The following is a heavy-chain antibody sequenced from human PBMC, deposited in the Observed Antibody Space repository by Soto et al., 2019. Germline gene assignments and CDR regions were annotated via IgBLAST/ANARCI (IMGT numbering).Heavy chain of an antibody. V-gene: IGHV4-39*01. CDR2: IYYSGST. CDR3: ASITIFGVFDY. J-gene: IGHJ4*02. CDR1: GGSISSSSYY. Sequence: PSETLSLTCTVSGGSISSSSYYWGWIRQPPGKGLGWIGSIYYSGSTYYNPSLKSRVTISVDTSKNQFSLKLSSVTAADTAVYYCASITIFGVFDYWGQGTLVTVSS. D-gene: IGHD3-3*01.